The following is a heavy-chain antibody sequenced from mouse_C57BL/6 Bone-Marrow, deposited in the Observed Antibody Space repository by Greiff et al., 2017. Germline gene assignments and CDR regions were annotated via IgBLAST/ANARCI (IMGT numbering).Heavy chain of an antibody. CDR1: GFTFSSYT. D-gene: IGHD2-1*01. Sequence: DVQLVESGGGLVKPGGSLKLSCAASGFTFSSYTMSWVRQTPEKRLEWVATISGGGGNTYYPDSVKGRFTISRDNAKNTLYLQMSSLRSEDTALYYCARIYYGNYGGFAYWGQGTLVTVSA. J-gene: IGHJ3*01. V-gene: IGHV5-9*01. CDR2: ISGGGGNT. CDR3: ARIYYGNYGGFAY.